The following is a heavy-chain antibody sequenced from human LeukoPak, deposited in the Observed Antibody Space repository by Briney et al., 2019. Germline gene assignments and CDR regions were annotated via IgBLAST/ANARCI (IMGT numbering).Heavy chain of an antibody. D-gene: IGHD5-24*01. CDR2: IYNSGST. V-gene: IGHV4-59*01. J-gene: IGHJ3*02. CDR1: GGSISSYY. CDR3: ARARGATIFQSAFDI. Sequence: PSETLSLTCTVSGGSISSYYWSWIRQPPGKGLEWIGYIYNSGSTNYNSSLKSRVTISADTSKNQFSLKLSSVTAADTAVYYCARARGATIFQSAFDIWGQGTMVTVSS.